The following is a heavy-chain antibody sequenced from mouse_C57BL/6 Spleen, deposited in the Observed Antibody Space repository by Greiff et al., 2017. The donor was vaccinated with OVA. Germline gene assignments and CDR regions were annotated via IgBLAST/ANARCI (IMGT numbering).Heavy chain of an antibody. CDR2: IDPSDSYT. V-gene: IGHV1-69*01. CDR1: GYTFTSYW. Sequence: QVQLKQSGAELVMPGASVKLSCKASGYTFTSYWMHWVKQRPGQGLEWIGEIDPSDSYTNYNQKFKGKSTLTVDKSSSTAYMQLSSLTSEDSAVYYCARNYYGSSYRYFDVWGTGTTVTVSS. CDR3: ARNYYGSSYRYFDV. J-gene: IGHJ1*03. D-gene: IGHD1-1*01.